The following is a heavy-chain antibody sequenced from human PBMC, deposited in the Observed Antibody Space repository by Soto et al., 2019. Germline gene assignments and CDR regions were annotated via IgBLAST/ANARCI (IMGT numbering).Heavy chain of an antibody. CDR3: AKAAESCAYTIYYYYYMDV. J-gene: IGHJ6*03. Sequence: PGGSLRLSCAASGFTFSDYYMSWIRQAPGKGLEWVSYISSSGSTIYYADSVKGRFTISRDNSKNTLYLQMNSLRAEDTAVYYCAKAAESCAYTIYYYYYMDVRGKRTTVTVSS. CDR2: ISSSGSTI. CDR1: GFTFSDYY. D-gene: IGHD6-25*01. V-gene: IGHV3-11*01.